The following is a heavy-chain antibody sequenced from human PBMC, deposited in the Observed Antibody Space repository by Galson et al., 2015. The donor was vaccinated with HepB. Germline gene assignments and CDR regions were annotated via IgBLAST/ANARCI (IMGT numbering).Heavy chain of an antibody. CDR2: IYPSDYDL. V-gene: IGHV5-51*01. J-gene: IGHJ4*02. CDR1: GYRFSNYW. CDR3: ARRSFSYVDY. D-gene: IGHD3-16*01. Sequence: QSGAEVKKPGESLKISCKASGYRFSNYWIGWVRQMPGKGLEWIGIIYPSDYDLRYSPSLQGQVPISVDKSVTTTYLQWDSLKASDSAMYYCARRSFSYVDYWGQGTLVTVSS.